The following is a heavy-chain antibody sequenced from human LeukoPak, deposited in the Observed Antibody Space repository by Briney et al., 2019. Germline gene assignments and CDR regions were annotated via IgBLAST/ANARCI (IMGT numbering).Heavy chain of an antibody. V-gene: IGHV3-7*01. J-gene: IGHJ4*02. Sequence: PGGSLRLSCSASGFIFSNYWMSWVRQAPGKGLEWVANIKQDGSEQYYVDSVKGRFTISRDNAKNSLYLEMNSLTAEDTAMYYCGTGDTWSFDYWGQGTLVTVSS. CDR3: GTGDTWSFDY. CDR1: GFIFSNYW. CDR2: IKQDGSEQ. D-gene: IGHD2-8*02.